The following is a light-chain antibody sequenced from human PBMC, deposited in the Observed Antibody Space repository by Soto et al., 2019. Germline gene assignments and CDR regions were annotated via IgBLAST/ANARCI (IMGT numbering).Light chain of an antibody. Sequence: QSVLTQPPSASGNPGQTVTISCSGSSSNIGINYVYWYQQLPGTAPKLLIYRNSQRPSGIPDRFSGSKSGTSASLAISGLRSEDEADYYSAAWDDSLGSHAVFGGVTQLTVL. V-gene: IGLV1-47*01. CDR2: RNS. CDR3: AAWDDSLGSHAV. J-gene: IGLJ7*01. CDR1: SSNIGINY.